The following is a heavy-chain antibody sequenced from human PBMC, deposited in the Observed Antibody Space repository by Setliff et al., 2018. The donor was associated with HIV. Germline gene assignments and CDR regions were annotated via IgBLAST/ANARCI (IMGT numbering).Heavy chain of an antibody. CDR2: ISISGDT. V-gene: IGHV4-4*07. J-gene: IGHJ4*02. CDR1: GGSVTSYY. Sequence: PAETLSLTCTVSGGSVTSYYWSWIRQPAGKRLEWIGRISISGDTNYNPSLKSRATMSLDTSKNQFSLKLSSVTAADTAVYFCARHGVIWERLRPLLYFDSWGQGTLVTVSS. CDR3: ARHGVIWERLRPLLYFDS. D-gene: IGHD5-12*01.